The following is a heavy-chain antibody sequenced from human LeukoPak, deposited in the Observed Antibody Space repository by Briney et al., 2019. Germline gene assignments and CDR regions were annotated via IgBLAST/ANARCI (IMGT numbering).Heavy chain of an antibody. D-gene: IGHD3-10*01. Sequence: GGSLRLSCAASGLTVSSNYMSWVRQAPGRGLEWVSTLYSGGAAYFADSVKGRFAISRDNSKNTVYLQMNSLRAEDTALYYCAELGGSGYWGQGTLVTVSS. CDR1: GLTVSSNY. V-gene: IGHV3-66*01. CDR2: LYSGGAA. CDR3: AELGGSGY. J-gene: IGHJ4*02.